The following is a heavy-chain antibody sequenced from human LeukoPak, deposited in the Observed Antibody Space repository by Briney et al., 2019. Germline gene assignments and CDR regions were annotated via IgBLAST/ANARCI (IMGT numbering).Heavy chain of an antibody. CDR3: ARHYDFWSEGAFDI. J-gene: IGHJ3*02. CDR2: IYYSRST. D-gene: IGHD3-3*01. Sequence: PSETLSLTCTVSGGSISSYYWSWIRQPPGKGLEWIGYIYYSRSTNYNPSLKSRVTISVDTSKNQFSLKLSSVTAADTAVYYCARHYDFWSEGAFDIWGQGTMVTVSS. CDR1: GGSISSYY. V-gene: IGHV4-59*08.